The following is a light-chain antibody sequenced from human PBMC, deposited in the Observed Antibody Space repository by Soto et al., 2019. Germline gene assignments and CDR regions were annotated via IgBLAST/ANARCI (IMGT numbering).Light chain of an antibody. CDR1: QSVSSY. Sequence: EIVFTQSPATLSLSPGERATLSCRASQSVSSYLAWYQQKPGQAPRLLIYDASNRATGIPARFSGSGSGTDFTLTISSLEPEDFAVYYCQQRSNWPPRITFGQGTRLEI. V-gene: IGKV3-11*01. J-gene: IGKJ5*01. CDR3: QQRSNWPPRIT. CDR2: DAS.